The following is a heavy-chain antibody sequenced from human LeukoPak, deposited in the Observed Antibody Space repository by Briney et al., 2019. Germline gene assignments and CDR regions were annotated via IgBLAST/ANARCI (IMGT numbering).Heavy chain of an antibody. D-gene: IGHD4-23*01. CDR3: ARYDYGGNSHYYYYYGMDV. CDR1: GYSFTSYW. Sequence: GESLKISCKGSGYSFTSYWIGWVRQMPGKGLEWMGIIYPGDSDTRYSPSFQGQVTISADKSISTAYLQWSSLKASDTAMYYCARYDYGGNSHYYYYYGMDVWGQGTTVTVSS. CDR2: IYPGDSDT. V-gene: IGHV5-51*01. J-gene: IGHJ6*02.